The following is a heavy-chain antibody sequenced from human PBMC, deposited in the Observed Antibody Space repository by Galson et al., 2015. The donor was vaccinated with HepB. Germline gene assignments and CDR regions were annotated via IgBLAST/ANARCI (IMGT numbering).Heavy chain of an antibody. CDR3: AGAYCGGDCYSEMAY. J-gene: IGHJ4*02. Sequence: SVKVSCKASGYTFTSYAMNWVRQAPGQGLEWMGWINTNTGNPTYAQGFTGRFVFSLDTSVSTAYLQISSLKAEDTAVYYCAGAYCGGDCYSEMAYWGQGSLVTVAS. D-gene: IGHD2-21*01. V-gene: IGHV7-4-1*02. CDR1: GYTFTSYA. CDR2: INTNTGNP.